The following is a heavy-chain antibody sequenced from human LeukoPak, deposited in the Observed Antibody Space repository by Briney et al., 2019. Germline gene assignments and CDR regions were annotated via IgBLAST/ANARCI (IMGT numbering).Heavy chain of an antibody. D-gene: IGHD2/OR15-2a*01. V-gene: IGHV3-23*01. J-gene: IGHJ4*02. Sequence: GGSLRLSCAASGFTFSSYAMNWVRQAPGKGLEWVSTISGSGGSTYNADSVKGRFTIARDNSKNTLYLQMNSLRAEDTAVYYCARDWFHAIDYWGQGTLVTVSS. CDR3: ARDWFHAIDY. CDR1: GFTFSSYA. CDR2: ISGSGGST.